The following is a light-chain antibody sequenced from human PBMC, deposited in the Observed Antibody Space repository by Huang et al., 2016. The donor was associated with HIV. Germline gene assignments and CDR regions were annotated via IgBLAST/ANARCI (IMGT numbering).Light chain of an antibody. V-gene: IGKV3-20*01. Sequence: ETVLTQSPGTLSLSPGERATLSCRASQSVSRIYLAWYQQKPGQAPGLLIYGASRRATGISDRFSGSGSGTDFTLTISRLEPEDSAVYYCQQGRTFGQGTRVEI. J-gene: IGKJ1*01. CDR3: QQGRT. CDR2: GAS. CDR1: QSVSRIY.